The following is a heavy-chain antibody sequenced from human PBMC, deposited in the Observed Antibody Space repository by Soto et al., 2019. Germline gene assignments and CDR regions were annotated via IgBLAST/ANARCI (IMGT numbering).Heavy chain of an antibody. CDR2: VNGDGSTT. CDR1: GFTFSDYW. J-gene: IGHJ5*02. CDR3: AKDDLLAVAGTGWFDP. V-gene: IGHV3-74*01. D-gene: IGHD6-19*01. Sequence: GGSLRLSCATSGFTFSDYWINWVRQAPGKGLVWVSRVNGDGSTTYYADSVKGRFTISKDHAKNTVFPQMNSLGAEDTAVYYCAKDDLLAVAGTGWFDPWGQGTLVTVSS.